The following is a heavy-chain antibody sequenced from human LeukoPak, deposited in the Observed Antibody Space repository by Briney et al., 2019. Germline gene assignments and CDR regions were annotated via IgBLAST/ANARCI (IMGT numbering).Heavy chain of an antibody. CDR3: ARDRGRWLQFFFPAEIDY. CDR2: INPNSGGT. CDR1: GYTFTGYY. V-gene: IGHV1-2*06. D-gene: IGHD5-24*01. J-gene: IGHJ4*02. Sequence: GASVKVSCKASGYTFTGYYMHWVRQAPGQGLEWMGRINPNSGGTNYAQKFQGRVTMTRDTSISTAYMELSRLRSDDTAVYYCARDRGRWLQFFFPAEIDYWGQGTLVTVSS.